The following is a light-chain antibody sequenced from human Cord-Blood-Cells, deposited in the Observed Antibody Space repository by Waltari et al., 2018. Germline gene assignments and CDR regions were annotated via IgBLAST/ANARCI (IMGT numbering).Light chain of an antibody. CDR1: QSVSSSY. J-gene: IGKJ1*01. Sequence: EIVLTQSPGTLSLSPGERATLSCRASQSVSSSYFAWYQQKPVQAPRLLIYGASSRATGIPDRFSGSVSGTDFTLTISRLEPEDFAVYYGQQYGSSPWTFGQGTKVEIK. CDR3: QQYGSSPWT. V-gene: IGKV3-20*01. CDR2: GAS.